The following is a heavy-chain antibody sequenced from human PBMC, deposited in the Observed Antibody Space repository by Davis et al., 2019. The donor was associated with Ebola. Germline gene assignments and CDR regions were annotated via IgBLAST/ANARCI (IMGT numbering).Heavy chain of an antibody. CDR2: INHSGST. J-gene: IGHJ6*02. CDR3: ARGRNYDFWRGYRVVMDV. D-gene: IGHD3-3*01. Sequence: MPSETLSLTCAVYGGSFSGYYWSWIRQPPGKGLEWIGEINHSGSTNYNPSLKSRVTISVDTSKNQFSLKLSSVTAADTAVYYCARGRNYDFWRGYRVVMDVWGQGTTVTVSS. V-gene: IGHV4-34*01. CDR1: GGSFSGYY.